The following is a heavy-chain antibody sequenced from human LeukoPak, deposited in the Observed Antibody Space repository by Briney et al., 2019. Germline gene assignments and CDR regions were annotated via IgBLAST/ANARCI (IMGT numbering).Heavy chain of an antibody. CDR3: ARALLWFGELLLFDY. J-gene: IGHJ4*02. CDR2: MNPNSGNT. V-gene: IGHV1-8*03. D-gene: IGHD3-10*01. CDR1: GGTFSSYA. Sequence: ASVKVSCKASGGTFSSYAISWMRQATGQGLEWMGWMNPNSGNTGYAQKFQGRVTITRNTSISTAYMELSSLRSEDTAVYYCARALLWFGELLLFDYWGQGTLVTVSS.